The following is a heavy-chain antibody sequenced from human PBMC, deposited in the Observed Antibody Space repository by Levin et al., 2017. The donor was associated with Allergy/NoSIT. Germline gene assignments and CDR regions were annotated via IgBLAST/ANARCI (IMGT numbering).Heavy chain of an antibody. Sequence: ASVKVSCKASGYTFTSYAMHWVRQAPGQRLEWMGWINGGNGNTKYSQKFQGRVTITRDTSASTAYMELGSLRSEDTAVYYCARNIYCTGGPCYFSRYDFWGQGTLVIVSS. J-gene: IGHJ4*02. CDR2: INGGNGNT. D-gene: IGHD2-15*01. CDR3: ARNIYCTGGPCYFSRYDF. CDR1: GYTFTSYA. V-gene: IGHV1-3*01.